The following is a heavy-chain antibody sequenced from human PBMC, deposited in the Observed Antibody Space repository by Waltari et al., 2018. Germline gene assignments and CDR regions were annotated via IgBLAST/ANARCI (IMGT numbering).Heavy chain of an antibody. Sequence: EVQLLESGGGLAQPGGSLRLSCVGFGFTLNTYAMTWFRQAPGTALECVSSISGTGATKYYVDSVRGRFSISRDDSKNILFLQMDSLRVEDTALYFCARNGYNWVAFDVWGQGAMVSVSS. CDR2: ISGTGATK. D-gene: IGHD5-12*01. J-gene: IGHJ3*01. CDR1: GFTLNTYA. V-gene: IGHV3-23*01. CDR3: ARNGYNWVAFDV.